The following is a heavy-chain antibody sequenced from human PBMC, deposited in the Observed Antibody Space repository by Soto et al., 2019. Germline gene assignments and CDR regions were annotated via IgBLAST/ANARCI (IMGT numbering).Heavy chain of an antibody. Sequence: PGGSLRLSCAASGFTFSSYAMSWVRQAPGKGLEWVSAISGSGGSTYYADSVKGRFTISRDDSKNTLYLQMNSLRAEDTAVYYCAKVVARPLGYFDYWGQGTLVTSPQ. CDR3: AKVVARPLGYFDY. J-gene: IGHJ4*02. CDR2: ISGSGGST. CDR1: GFTFSSYA. D-gene: IGHD6-6*01. V-gene: IGHV3-23*01.